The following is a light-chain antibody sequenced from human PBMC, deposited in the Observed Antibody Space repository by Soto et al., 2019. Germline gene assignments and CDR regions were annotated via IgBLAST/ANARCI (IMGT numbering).Light chain of an antibody. CDR3: QQYNYWAIT. CDR1: QSVADN. J-gene: IGKJ5*01. Sequence: VMAQSPASLSVSPGERVTLSCSSSQSVADNLAWFQQKPGQGPRLLIYGASTRATGIPARFSGSGSETDCTLTVSSLRSEDAAVYYCQQYNYWAITFGQGTRLEIK. V-gene: IGKV3-15*01. CDR2: GAS.